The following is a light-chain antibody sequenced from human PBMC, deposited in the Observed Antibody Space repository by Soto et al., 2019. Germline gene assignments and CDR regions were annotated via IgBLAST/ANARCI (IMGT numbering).Light chain of an antibody. J-gene: IGLJ1*01. CDR2: DDT. CDR3: CLYVGGRTYV. Sequence: QSALTQPASVSGSPGQSITISCTGTVGLVSWYQQHPGKVPKLIIYDDTKRPSGVSSRYSGSKSGNTPSLTISGLQTEDEADYYCCLYVGGRTYVFGTGTKVTVL. CDR1: VGL. V-gene: IGLV2-23*01.